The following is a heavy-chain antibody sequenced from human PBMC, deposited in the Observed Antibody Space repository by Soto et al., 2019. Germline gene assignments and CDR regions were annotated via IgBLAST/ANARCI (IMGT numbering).Heavy chain of an antibody. CDR1: GYTFTGYD. V-gene: IGHV1-8*01. CDR2: MNPNSGNT. Sequence: ASVKVSCKASGYTFTGYDINWVRQATGQGLEWMGWMNPNSGNTGYAQKFQGRVTMTRNTSISTAYMELSSLRSEDTAVYYCARGLGVVAATPYYYWGQGTLVTVSS. CDR3: ARGLGVVAATPYYY. D-gene: IGHD2-15*01. J-gene: IGHJ4*02.